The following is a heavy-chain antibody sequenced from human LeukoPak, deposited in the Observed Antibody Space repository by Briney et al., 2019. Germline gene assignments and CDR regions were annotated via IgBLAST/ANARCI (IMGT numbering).Heavy chain of an antibody. CDR3: ARAITIFGVVIGLDY. V-gene: IGHV5-51*01. Sequence: GESLKISCKGSGYSFTSYWIGWVRQMPGKGLEWMGIIYPGDSDTRYSPSFQGQVTISADKSISTAYLQWSSLKASDTAMYYCARAITIFGVVIGLDYWGQGTLVTVSS. D-gene: IGHD3-3*01. CDR1: GYSFTSYW. CDR2: IYPGDSDT. J-gene: IGHJ4*02.